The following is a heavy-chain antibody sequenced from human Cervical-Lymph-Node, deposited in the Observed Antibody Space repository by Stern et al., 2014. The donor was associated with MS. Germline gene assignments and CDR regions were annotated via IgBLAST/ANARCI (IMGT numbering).Heavy chain of an antibody. V-gene: IGHV4-34*01. D-gene: IGHD1-1*01. J-gene: IGHJ3*02. CDR2: INHSGPI. Sequence: QVQLQQWGAGLLKPSETLSLTGAVYGGSFSGSYWSWIRQPPGKGLEGIEEINHSGPINYNPSLKSRVSISVDTSKNQFSLKLSSVTAADTAVYYCARREENWSLERGDGFDIWGQGTMITVSS. CDR1: GGSFSGSY. CDR3: ARREENWSLERGDGFDI.